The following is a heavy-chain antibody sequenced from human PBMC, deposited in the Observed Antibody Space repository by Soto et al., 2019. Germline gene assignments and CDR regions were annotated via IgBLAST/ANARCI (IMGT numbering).Heavy chain of an antibody. V-gene: IGHV4-59*01. Sequence: SETLSLTCTVSGGSISSYYWSWIRQPPGKGLEWIGYIYYSGSTNYNPSLKSRVTMSVDTSKNQFSLKLSSVTAADTAVYYCARDQGNWFDPWGQGTLVTVSS. CDR1: GGSISSYY. CDR2: IYYSGST. CDR3: ARDQGNWFDP. J-gene: IGHJ5*02.